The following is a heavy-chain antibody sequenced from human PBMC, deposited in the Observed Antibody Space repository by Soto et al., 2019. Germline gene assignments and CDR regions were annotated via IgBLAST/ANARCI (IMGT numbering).Heavy chain of an antibody. CDR2: IISSGGTT. CDR1: GFTFSSYA. CDR3: AKSQNNWNDRGNDS. D-gene: IGHD1-20*01. Sequence: EVQLLESGGGLVQPGGSLRLSCAASGFTFSSYAMSWVRQAPGKGLEWVSTIISSGGTTYYADSVKGRFTISRDNSKNSMYLQMNSLRAEDTALYYCAKSQNNWNDRGNDSWGEGTLVTVSS. V-gene: IGHV3-23*01. J-gene: IGHJ4*02.